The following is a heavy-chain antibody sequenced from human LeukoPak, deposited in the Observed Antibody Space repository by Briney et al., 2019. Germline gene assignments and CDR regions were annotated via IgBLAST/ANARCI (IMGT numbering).Heavy chain of an antibody. CDR1: GFTFSSYG. V-gene: IGHV3-33*01. Sequence: GGSLRLSCAASGFTFSSYGMHWVRQAPGKGLEWVAVIWYDGSNKYYADSVKGRFTISRDNSKNTLYLLMNSLRAEDTAVYYCARDNMVRGVIIAGTDYWGQGTLVTVSS. J-gene: IGHJ4*02. D-gene: IGHD3-10*01. CDR2: IWYDGSNK. CDR3: ARDNMVRGVIIAGTDY.